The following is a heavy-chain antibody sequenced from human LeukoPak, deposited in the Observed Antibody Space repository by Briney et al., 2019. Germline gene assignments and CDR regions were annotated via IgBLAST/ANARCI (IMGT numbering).Heavy chain of an antibody. CDR1: GFTVSSNY. D-gene: IGHD3-3*01. CDR2: IYSGGST. J-gene: IGHJ4*02. V-gene: IGHV3-66*01. CDR3: AKAYYDFWSATIGVFDY. Sequence: GGSLRLSCAASGFTVSSNYMSWVRQAPGKGLEWVSVIYSGGSTYYADSVKGRFTISRDNSKNTLYLQMNSLRAEDTAVYYCAKAYYDFWSATIGVFDYWGQGTLVTVSS.